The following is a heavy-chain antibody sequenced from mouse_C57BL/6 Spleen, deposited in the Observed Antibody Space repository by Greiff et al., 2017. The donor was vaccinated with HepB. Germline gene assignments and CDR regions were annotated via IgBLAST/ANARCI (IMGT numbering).Heavy chain of an antibody. CDR3: ARDSTTVVALYWYFEV. V-gene: IGHV1-55*01. J-gene: IGHJ1*03. CDR2: IYPGSGST. Sequence: VQLQQSGAELVKPGASVKMSCKASGYTFTSYWITWVKQRPGQGLEWIGDIYPGSGSTNYNEKFKSKATLTVDTSSSTAYMQLSSLTSEDSAVYYGARDSTTVVALYWYFEVWGTGTTVTVSS. D-gene: IGHD1-1*01. CDR1: GYTFTSYW.